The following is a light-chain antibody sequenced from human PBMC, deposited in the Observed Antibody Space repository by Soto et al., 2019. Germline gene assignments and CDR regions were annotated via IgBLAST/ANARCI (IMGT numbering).Light chain of an antibody. CDR2: KAS. CDR3: QQYNTYSWT. J-gene: IGKJ1*01. Sequence: DIQMTQSPSTLSASVGDRVIITCRASQSINSWLAWYQQKPGKAPELLISKASNLQSGVPTRFSGSGSGTEFTLTISSLQPDDFATYYCQQYNTYSWTFGQGTKVEIK. V-gene: IGKV1-5*03. CDR1: QSINSW.